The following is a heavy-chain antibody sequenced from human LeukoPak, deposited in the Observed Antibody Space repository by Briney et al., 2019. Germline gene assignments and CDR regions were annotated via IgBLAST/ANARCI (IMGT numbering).Heavy chain of an antibody. CDR2: ISGSTKYI. V-gene: IGHV3-21*01. CDR3: ARIGGVWYFDL. J-gene: IGHJ2*01. Sequence: GGSLRLSCAASGFTFSTYTMNWVRQAPGKGLEWVSSISGSTKYIYYADSLKGRFTISRDNAKNSLYLHMNSLRAEDTAVYYCARIGGVWYFDLWGRGTLVTVSS. D-gene: IGHD4-23*01. CDR1: GFTFSTYT.